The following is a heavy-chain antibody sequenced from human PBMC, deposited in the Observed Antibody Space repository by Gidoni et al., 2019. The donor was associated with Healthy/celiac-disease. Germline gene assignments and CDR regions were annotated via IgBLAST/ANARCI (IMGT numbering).Heavy chain of an antibody. Sequence: QVQLVESGGGVVQPGRSLRLSCPASGFTFSSYGMHWVSQAPGKGLEWVAVISYDGSNKYYADSVKGRFTISRDNSKNTLYLQMNSLRAEDTAVYYCAKDQRWYWGQGTLVTVSS. J-gene: IGHJ4*02. CDR2: ISYDGSNK. CDR1: GFTFSSYG. V-gene: IGHV3-30*18. CDR3: AKDQRWY.